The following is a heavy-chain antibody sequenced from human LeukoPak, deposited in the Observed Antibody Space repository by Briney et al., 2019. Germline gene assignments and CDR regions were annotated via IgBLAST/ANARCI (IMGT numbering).Heavy chain of an antibody. Sequence: ASVKVSCKASGYTFTDCYIHWVRQAPGQGLEWMGRINPNGGGTNYAQKFQGRVTMTRDTSISTAYMELSRLRSDDTAVYYCAGERVVAATSPMDVWGKGTTVTVSS. CDR1: GYTFTDCY. CDR3: AGERVVAATSPMDV. D-gene: IGHD2-15*01. CDR2: INPNGGGT. J-gene: IGHJ6*03. V-gene: IGHV1-2*06.